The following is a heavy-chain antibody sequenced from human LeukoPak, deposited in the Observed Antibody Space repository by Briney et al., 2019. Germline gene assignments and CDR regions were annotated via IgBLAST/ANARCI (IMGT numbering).Heavy chain of an antibody. CDR3: AREPRGHQTQYYYDSSGHNWFDP. CDR2: FYHGGST. V-gene: IGHV4-38-2*02. CDR1: GYSISTGYY. D-gene: IGHD3-22*01. Sequence: SETLSLTCTVSGYSISTGYYWDWIRQPPGKGLEWIGTFYHGGSTNYNPSLKSRVTISVDTSKNQFSLKLSSVTAADTAVYYCAREPRGHQTQYYYDSSGHNWFDPWGQGTLVTVSS. J-gene: IGHJ5*02.